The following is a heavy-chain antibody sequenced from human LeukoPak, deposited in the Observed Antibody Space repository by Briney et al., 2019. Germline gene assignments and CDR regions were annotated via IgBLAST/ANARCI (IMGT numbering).Heavy chain of an antibody. CDR3: ARVGGFDGSGRHLVKTGKGALDY. CDR1: GFTLSSYA. V-gene: IGHV3-30*04. D-gene: IGHD3-10*01. CDR2: ISYDGRNK. J-gene: IGHJ4*02. Sequence: GGSLRLSCAAYGFTLSSYAMPWVRQAPGKGLGWVAVISYDGRNKYYADCVKGRFPISRDNSKHTLSLQMNSLRAEDTAVYYCARVGGFDGSGRHLVKTGKGALDYWGQGTLVTVSS.